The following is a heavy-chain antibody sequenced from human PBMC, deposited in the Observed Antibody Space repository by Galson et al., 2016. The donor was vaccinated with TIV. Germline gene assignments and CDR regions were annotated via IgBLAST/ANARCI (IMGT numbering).Heavy chain of an antibody. J-gene: IGHJ4*02. CDR3: ARRGPRYGKFDY. CDR2: VYLDDSDT. CDR1: GYSFATYW. Sequence: QSGAEVKKPGESLKISCEASGYSFATYWIAWVRQKPGKGLEWMGIVYLDDSDTTYNPSFQGQVTFSADKSINTVFLQWSSLEASDTAMYYCARRGPRYGKFDYWGQGTPVTVSS. D-gene: IGHD4-17*01. V-gene: IGHV5-51*01.